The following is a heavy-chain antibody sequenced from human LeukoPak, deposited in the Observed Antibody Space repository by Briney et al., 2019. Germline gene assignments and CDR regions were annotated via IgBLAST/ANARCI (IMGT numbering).Heavy chain of an antibody. Sequence: GGSLRLSCAASGFTFSSYGMHWVRQAPGKGLEWVALIRYDGSNKYYADSVKGRFTISRDNSKNTLYLQMNSLRAEDTAVYYCARFYANEWELPHWGQGTLVTVSS. D-gene: IGHD1-26*01. J-gene: IGHJ4*02. CDR1: GFTFSSYG. CDR3: ARFYANEWELPH. V-gene: IGHV3-30*02. CDR2: IRYDGSNK.